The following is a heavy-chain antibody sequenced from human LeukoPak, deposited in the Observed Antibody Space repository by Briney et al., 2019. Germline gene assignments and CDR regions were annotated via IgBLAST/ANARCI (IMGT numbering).Heavy chain of an antibody. V-gene: IGHV3-48*04. CDR1: GFTFSSYS. CDR2: ISSSSSTI. CDR3: ARHLGDDAFDI. Sequence: GGSLRLSCAASGFTFSSYSMNWVRQAPGKGLEWVSYISSSSSTIYYVDSVKGRFTISRDNAKNSLYLQMNSLRAEDTAVYYCARHLGDDAFDIWGQGTMVTVSS. J-gene: IGHJ3*02. D-gene: IGHD2-21*01.